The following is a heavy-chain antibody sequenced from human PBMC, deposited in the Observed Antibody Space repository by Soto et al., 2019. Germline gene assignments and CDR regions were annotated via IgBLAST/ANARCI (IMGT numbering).Heavy chain of an antibody. CDR1: GVTFSSNW. Sequence: EVQLVESGGGLVQPGGSLRLSCAASGVTFSSNWMSWVRQAQGKGLEWVANIKQDGSQKYYVDSVKGRFTISRDNATNSLYLQMNSLRVEDTAVYYCASAYYYDSSGYSPGGYWGQGTLVTVSS. CDR2: IKQDGSQK. J-gene: IGHJ4*02. V-gene: IGHV3-7*01. D-gene: IGHD3-22*01. CDR3: ASAYYYDSSGYSPGGY.